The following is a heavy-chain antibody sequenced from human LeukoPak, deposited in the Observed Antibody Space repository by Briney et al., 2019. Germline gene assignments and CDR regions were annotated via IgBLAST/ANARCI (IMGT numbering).Heavy chain of an antibody. CDR3: ARDQEYSGSYYRYFDF. D-gene: IGHD1-26*01. CDR2: IYSRGLTRGST. CDR1: GGSLSSYN. V-gene: IGHV4-59*01. J-gene: IGHJ4*02. Sequence: PSETLSLTCTVSGGSLSSYNWSWIRQPPGKGLEWIGYIYSRGLTRGSTNYNPSLKSRVTLSVDTSKNQFSLKLSSVTAADTAVYYCARDQEYSGSYYRYFDFWGQGALVTVSS.